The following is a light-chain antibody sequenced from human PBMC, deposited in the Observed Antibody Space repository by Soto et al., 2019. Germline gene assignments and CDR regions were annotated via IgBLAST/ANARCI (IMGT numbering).Light chain of an antibody. Sequence: QSVLTQPPSVSGAPGQRVTISCTGTSSNIGAGYDVHWYQQHPGTAPKVLIYANSNRPSGVPDRFSGSKSGTSAPLAITGRQGEDEADYYYRSYDSSISSWVFGGGTQLTVL. CDR3: RSYDSSISSWV. V-gene: IGLV1-40*01. CDR2: ANS. J-gene: IGLJ3*02. CDR1: SSNIGAGYD.